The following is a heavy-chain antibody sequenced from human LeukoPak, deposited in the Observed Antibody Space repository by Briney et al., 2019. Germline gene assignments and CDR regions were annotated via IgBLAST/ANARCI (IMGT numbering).Heavy chain of an antibody. J-gene: IGHJ4*02. CDR2: IYYSGST. D-gene: IGHD5-18*01. Sequence: SETLSLTCTVSGGSISTYYWTWIRQPPGKGLEWIGYIYYSGSTNYNPSLKSRVTISVDTSKNQFSLKLNSVTAADTAAYYCARGYSNFDSWGQGTLVTVSS. CDR3: ARGYSNFDS. CDR1: GGSISTYY. V-gene: IGHV4-59*13.